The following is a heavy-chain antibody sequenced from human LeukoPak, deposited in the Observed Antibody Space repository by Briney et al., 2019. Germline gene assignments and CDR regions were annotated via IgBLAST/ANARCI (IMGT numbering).Heavy chain of an antibody. CDR3: ARGQWLQYFDY. Sequence: ASVKVSCKASGYTFTSYYMHWVRQAPGQGLEWMGLINPTGGSTGYAQKFQGRVTMTSDMSISTAYMELSRLRSDDTAVYYCARGQWLQYFDYWGQGTLVTVSS. D-gene: IGHD6-19*01. V-gene: IGHV1-46*01. CDR2: INPTGGST. CDR1: GYTFTSYY. J-gene: IGHJ4*02.